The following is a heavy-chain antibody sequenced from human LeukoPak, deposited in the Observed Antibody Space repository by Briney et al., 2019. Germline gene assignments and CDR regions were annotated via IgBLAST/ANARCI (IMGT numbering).Heavy chain of an antibody. CDR3: ATLSGRVGYFDC. J-gene: IGHJ4*02. CDR1: RFTFSSYW. CDR2: ISSSSSYI. V-gene: IGHV3-21*01. Sequence: NPGGSLRLSCAASRFTFSSYWMTWVRQAPGKGLEWVSSISSSSSYIYYADSVKGRFTISRDNAKNSLYLQMNSLRAEDTAVYYCATLSGRVGYFDCWGQGTLVTVSS. D-gene: IGHD1-26*01.